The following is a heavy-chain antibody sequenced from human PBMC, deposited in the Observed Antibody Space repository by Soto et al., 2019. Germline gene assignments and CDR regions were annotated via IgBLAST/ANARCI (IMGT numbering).Heavy chain of an antibody. CDR2: IIPIFGTA. CDR1: GGTFSSYA. J-gene: IGHJ6*02. D-gene: IGHD3-22*01. V-gene: IGHV1-69*13. CDR3: ARKSAGSYYDSSGYYPGYYYGMDV. Sequence: SVKVSCKASGGTFSSYAISWVRQAPGQGLEWMGGIIPIFGTANYAQKFQGRVTITADESTSTAYMELSSLRSEDTAVYYCARKSAGSYYDSSGYYPGYYYGMDVWGQGTTVTVSS.